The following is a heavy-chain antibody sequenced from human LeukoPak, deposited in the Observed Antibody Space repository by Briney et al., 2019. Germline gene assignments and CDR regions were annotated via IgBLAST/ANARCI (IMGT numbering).Heavy chain of an antibody. Sequence: ASVKVSCKDSGYTFTGYYMHWVRQAPGQGLEWMGWINPNSGGTNYAQKFQGRVTMTRDTSISTAYMELSRLSSDDPAVYYCAGRVERGSYYFDYWGQGTLVTVSS. CDR2: INPNSGGT. V-gene: IGHV1-2*02. D-gene: IGHD1-26*01. J-gene: IGHJ4*02. CDR1: GYTFTGYY. CDR3: AGRVERGSYYFDY.